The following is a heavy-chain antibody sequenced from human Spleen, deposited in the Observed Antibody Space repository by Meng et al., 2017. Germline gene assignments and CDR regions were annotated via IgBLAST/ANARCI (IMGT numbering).Heavy chain of an antibody. V-gene: IGHV3-66*02. D-gene: IGHD3-22*01. CDR3: ARGVDYYDSSGYDY. J-gene: IGHJ4*02. Sequence: GESLKISCAASGFTVSSNYISWVRQAPGKGLEWVSLIYADDSVYYADSVKGRFTISRDNSKNMLYLQMNSLRVEDTAVYYCARGVDYYDSSGYDYWGQGTLVTVSS. CDR1: GFTVSSNY. CDR2: IYADDSV.